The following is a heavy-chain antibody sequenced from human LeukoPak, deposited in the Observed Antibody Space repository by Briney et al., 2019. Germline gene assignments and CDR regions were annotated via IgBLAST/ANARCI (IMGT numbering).Heavy chain of an antibody. D-gene: IGHD4-4*01. V-gene: IGHV4-34*01. CDR1: GGSFSGYY. Sequence: ETLSLTCAVYGGSFSGYYWSWIRQPPGKGLEWIGEINHSGSTNYNPSLKSRVTISVDTSKNQFSLKLGSVTAADTAVYYCARAGRYKGYSNYGYFDYWGQGTLVTVSS. J-gene: IGHJ4*02. CDR3: ARAGRYKGYSNYGYFDY. CDR2: INHSGST.